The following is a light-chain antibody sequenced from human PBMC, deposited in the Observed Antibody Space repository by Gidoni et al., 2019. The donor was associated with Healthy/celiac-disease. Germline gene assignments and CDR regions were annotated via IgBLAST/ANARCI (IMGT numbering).Light chain of an antibody. Sequence: DIVLTQSPGTLSLSPGESATLSCRASQSVSSSYLAWYQQKPGQAPRLLIYGASSRATGIPDRVSGSGSGTDFTLTISRLEPEDFAVYYCQQYGSSPYTFGQGTKLEIK. CDR2: GAS. CDR3: QQYGSSPYT. V-gene: IGKV3-20*01. J-gene: IGKJ2*01. CDR1: QSVSSSY.